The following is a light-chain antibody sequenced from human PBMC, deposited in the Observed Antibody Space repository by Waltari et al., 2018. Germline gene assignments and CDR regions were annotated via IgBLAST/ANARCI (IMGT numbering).Light chain of an antibody. CDR2: WAS. Sequence: DIVMTQSPDSLTVSLGERATINCKPSHSLFYYPNNKNYRSWYQQKPGQAPKLLIYWASTRDSGVPDRFSGSGSETDFTLTISSLQAEDVAVYHCHQYFAPPYTFGRGTKLEIK. V-gene: IGKV4-1*01. J-gene: IGKJ2*01. CDR1: HSLFYYPNNKNY. CDR3: HQYFAPPYT.